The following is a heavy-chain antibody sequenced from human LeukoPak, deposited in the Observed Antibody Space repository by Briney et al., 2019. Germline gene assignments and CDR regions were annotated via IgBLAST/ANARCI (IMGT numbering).Heavy chain of an antibody. V-gene: IGHV1-2*02. J-gene: IGHJ4*02. Sequence: ASVKVSCKASGGTFSSYAISWVRQAPGQGLEWMGWINPNSGGTNYAQKYQGGVTMTRDTSISTAYMELSRLRSDDTAVYYCARDAGYCSSTSCLGVHDYWGQGTLVTVSS. CDR1: GGTFSSYA. D-gene: IGHD2-2*01. CDR2: INPNSGGT. CDR3: ARDAGYCSSTSCLGVHDY.